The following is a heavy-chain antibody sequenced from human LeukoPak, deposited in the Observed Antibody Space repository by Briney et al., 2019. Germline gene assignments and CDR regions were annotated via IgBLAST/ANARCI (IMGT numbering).Heavy chain of an antibody. Sequence: PSETLSLTCTVSGGSISSGSYYWSWIRQPAGKGLEWIGRIYTSGSTNYNPSLKSRVTISVDTSKNQFSLKLSSVTAADTAVYYCARAFSEWELLGWGQGTLVTVSS. CDR1: GGSISSGSYY. D-gene: IGHD1-26*01. V-gene: IGHV4-61*02. CDR3: ARAFSEWELLG. J-gene: IGHJ4*02. CDR2: IYTSGST.